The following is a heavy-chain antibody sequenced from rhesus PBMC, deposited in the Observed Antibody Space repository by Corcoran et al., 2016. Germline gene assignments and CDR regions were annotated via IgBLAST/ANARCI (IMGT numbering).Heavy chain of an antibody. V-gene: IGHV3S5*01. Sequence: EVQLVETGGGLVQPGGSLKLSGAASGFTFSSYGMSWVRQAPGKGRGWVSASNSGGGNTYYADSVKGRFTISRDNSKNTLSLQMNSLRAEDTAVYYCAISIAAAGEFWGQGALVTVSS. J-gene: IGHJ1*01. D-gene: IGHD6-31*01. CDR1: GFTFSSYG. CDR2: SNSGGGNT. CDR3: AISIAAAGEF.